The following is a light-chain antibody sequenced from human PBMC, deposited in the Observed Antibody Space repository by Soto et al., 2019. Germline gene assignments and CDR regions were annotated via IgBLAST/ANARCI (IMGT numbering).Light chain of an antibody. J-gene: IGLJ2*01. Sequence: QSALTQPTSASGSPGQSVTISCTGTSNDVGGYNYVSWYQQHPGTAPKLMIYEVSKRPSGVPDRFSGSKSDNTASLTVSGLQAEDEADYYCSSYAGSNIVFGGGTQLTVL. V-gene: IGLV2-8*01. CDR1: SNDVGGYNY. CDR2: EVS. CDR3: SSYAGSNIV.